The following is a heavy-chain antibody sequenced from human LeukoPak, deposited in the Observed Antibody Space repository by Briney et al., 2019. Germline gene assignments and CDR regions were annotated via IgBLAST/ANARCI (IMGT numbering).Heavy chain of an antibody. D-gene: IGHD3-22*01. CDR1: GFTFNIYG. Sequence: GGSLRLSCVASGFTFNIYGMSWVRQAPGKGLEWVSSVGGGNDIHYADSVKGRFTGSRDNSKNTLYLQMNSLRAEDTAVYYCAKGPAIRSSGYYYYYYGMDVWGQGTTVTVSS. CDR3: AKGPAIRSSGYYYYYYGMDV. CDR2: VGGGNDI. V-gene: IGHV3-23*01. J-gene: IGHJ6*02.